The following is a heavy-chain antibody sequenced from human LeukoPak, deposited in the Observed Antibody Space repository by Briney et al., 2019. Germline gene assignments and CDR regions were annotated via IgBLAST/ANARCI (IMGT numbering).Heavy chain of an antibody. CDR3: ARDRSSFSFDY. V-gene: IGHV1-69*04. J-gene: IGHJ4*02. D-gene: IGHD6-6*01. CDR2: IIPILGIA. CDR1: GGTFSSYT. Sequence: ASVKVSCKASGGTFSSYTISWVRQAPGQGLEWMGRIIPILGIANYAQKFQGRVTITADKSTSTAYMELSSLRSEDTAAYYCARDRSSFSFDYWGQGTLVTVSS.